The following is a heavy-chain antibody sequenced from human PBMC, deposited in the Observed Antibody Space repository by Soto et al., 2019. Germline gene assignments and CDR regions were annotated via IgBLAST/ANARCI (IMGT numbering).Heavy chain of an antibody. CDR3: ARDITSPLKADGMDV. Sequence: GGSLRLSCAASGFTFSSYWMSWVRQAPGKGLEWVANIKQDGSEKYYVDSVKGRFTISRDNAKNSLYLQMNSLRAEDTAVYYCARDITSPLKADGMDVWGQGTTVTVSS. CDR2: IKQDGSEK. CDR1: GFTFSSYW. J-gene: IGHJ6*02. V-gene: IGHV3-7*05. D-gene: IGHD3-16*01.